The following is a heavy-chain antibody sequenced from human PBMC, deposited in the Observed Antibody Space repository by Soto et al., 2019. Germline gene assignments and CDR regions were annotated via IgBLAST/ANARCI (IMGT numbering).Heavy chain of an antibody. Sequence: QVQLVQSGGEVKKPGASVTVSCKTYGYTFTTYGINWVRQAPGQGLEWMGWISPYNGNTKYAQSLQGRVTMTTDTSTSTAYMELRSLRSDDTAVYYCARVSTPTHGDSDKNNWFDPCGQGTLVTVSS. V-gene: IGHV1-18*04. CDR1: GYTFTTYG. CDR2: ISPYNGNT. D-gene: IGHD2-15*01. J-gene: IGHJ5*02. CDR3: ARVSTPTHGDSDKNNWFDP.